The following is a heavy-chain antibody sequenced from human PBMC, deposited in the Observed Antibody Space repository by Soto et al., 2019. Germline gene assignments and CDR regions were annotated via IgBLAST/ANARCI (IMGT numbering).Heavy chain of an antibody. CDR1: GGTFSSYG. Sequence: QVQLVQSGAEVKKPGSSVKVSCKASGGTFSSYGISWVRQAPGQGVEWMGGIIPIFGTTNYAQKFQGRVRITADESTSTAYMELSSLRSDDTALYYCATMKGAYQDYYYGMDVWGQGTTVTVSS. J-gene: IGHJ6*02. V-gene: IGHV1-69*12. D-gene: IGHD3-16*01. CDR2: IIPIFGTT. CDR3: ATMKGAYQDYYYGMDV.